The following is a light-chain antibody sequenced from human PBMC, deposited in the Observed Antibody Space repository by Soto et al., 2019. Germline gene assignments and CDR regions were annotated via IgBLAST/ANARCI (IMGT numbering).Light chain of an antibody. CDR2: GAS. V-gene: IGKV3-15*01. CDR1: QSVSTS. CDR3: QQYNNWPQT. J-gene: IGKJ1*01. Sequence: EIVMTQSPAALSVSPGERATLSCRASQSVSTSLAWYQHKPGQAPRLLIYGASTRATGIPVRFSGSGSGTEFTLTISSLQSEDFAVYYCQQYNNWPQTFGQGTNVDIK.